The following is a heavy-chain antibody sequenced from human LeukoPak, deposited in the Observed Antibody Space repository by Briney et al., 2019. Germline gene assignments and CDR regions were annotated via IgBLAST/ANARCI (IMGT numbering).Heavy chain of an antibody. J-gene: IGHJ4*02. CDR2: ISGSGGST. D-gene: IGHD3-22*01. V-gene: IGHV3-23*01. CDR3: AREAERGDSSSYYGYYFDY. Sequence: PGGSLRLSCAASGFTFSSYAMSWVRQAPGKGLEWVSAISGSGGSTYYADSVKGRFTISRDNSKNTLYLQMNSLRAEDTAVYYCAREAERGDSSSYYGYYFDYWGQGALVTVSS. CDR1: GFTFSSYA.